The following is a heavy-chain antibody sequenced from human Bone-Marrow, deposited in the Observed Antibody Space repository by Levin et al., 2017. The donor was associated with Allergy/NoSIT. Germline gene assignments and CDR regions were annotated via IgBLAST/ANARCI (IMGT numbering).Heavy chain of an antibody. CDR1: GGTFTTYL. D-gene: IGHD6-19*01. Sequence: ASVKVSCKSSGGTFTTYLFAWVRQAPGQGLEWMGGIIPMFGTPNYAQKFKGRVTISADESANTVYMELNSLGFDDSAVYFCARGVVVADTGNWFDPWGRGTLVIVSS. CDR3: ARGVVVADTGNWFDP. J-gene: IGHJ5*02. CDR2: IIPMFGTP. V-gene: IGHV1-69*13.